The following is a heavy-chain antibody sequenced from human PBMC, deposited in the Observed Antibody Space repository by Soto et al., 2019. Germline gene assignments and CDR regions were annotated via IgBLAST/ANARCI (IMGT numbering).Heavy chain of an antibody. Sequence: GGSLRLSCAASGFPFSRYEMNWVRQAPGKGLEWISYISESGTSMYYADAVKGRFAISRDNAQNSLYLQMKSLRIEDTAVYYCARDQEVHDSRGHKIRAMDVWGQGTTVTVSS. V-gene: IGHV3-48*03. CDR2: ISESGTSM. D-gene: IGHD6-19*01. CDR3: ARDQEVHDSRGHKIRAMDV. CDR1: GFPFSRYE. J-gene: IGHJ6*02.